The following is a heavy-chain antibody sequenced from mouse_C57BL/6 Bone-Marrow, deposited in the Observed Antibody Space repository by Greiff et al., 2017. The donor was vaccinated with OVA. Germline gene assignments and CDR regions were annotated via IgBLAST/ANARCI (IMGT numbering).Heavy chain of an antibody. J-gene: IGHJ1*03. D-gene: IGHD1-1*01. V-gene: IGHV5-9-1*02. CDR3: TRDSHYGSSWYFDV. CDR1: GFTFSSYA. Sequence: DVQLVESGAGLVKPGGSLKLSCAASGFTFSSYAMSWVRQTPEKRLEWVAYISSGGDYIYYADTVKGRFTISRDNARNTLYLQMSSLKSEDTAMYYCTRDSHYGSSWYFDVWGTGTTVTVSS. CDR2: ISSGGDYI.